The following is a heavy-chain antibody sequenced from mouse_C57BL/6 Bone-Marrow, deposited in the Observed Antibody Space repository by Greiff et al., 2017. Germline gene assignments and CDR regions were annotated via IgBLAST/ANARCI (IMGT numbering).Heavy chain of an antibody. CDR1: GYTFTSYW. D-gene: IGHD2-4*01. Sequence: QVQLQQSGAELVMPGASVKLSCKASGYTFTSYWMHWVKQRPGQGLEWIGEIDPSDSYTNYNQKFKGKSTLTVDKSSSTAYMQLSSLTSEDSAVYYCARPPYDYDGFAYWGQGTLVTVSA. CDR2: IDPSDSYT. J-gene: IGHJ3*01. V-gene: IGHV1-69*01. CDR3: ARPPYDYDGFAY.